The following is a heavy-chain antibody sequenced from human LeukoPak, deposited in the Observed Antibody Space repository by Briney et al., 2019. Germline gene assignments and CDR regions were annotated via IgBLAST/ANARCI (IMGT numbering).Heavy chain of an antibody. CDR3: AKGLEAAAADFDY. CDR2: ISYDGSNK. CDR1: GFTFSSYG. D-gene: IGHD6-13*01. J-gene: IGHJ4*02. V-gene: IGHV3-30*18. Sequence: GGSLRLSCAASGFTFSSYGMHWVRQAPGKGLEWVAVISYDGSNKYYADSVKGRFTISRDNSKNTLYLQMNSLRAEDTAVYYCAKGLEAAAADFDYWGQGTLVTVSS.